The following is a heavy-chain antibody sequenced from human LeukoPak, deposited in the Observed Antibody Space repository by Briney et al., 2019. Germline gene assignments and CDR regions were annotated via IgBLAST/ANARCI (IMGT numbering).Heavy chain of an antibody. Sequence: PGRSLRLSCAASGFTFSSYGMHWVRQAPGKGLEWVAVISYDGSNKYYADSVKGRFTISRDNSKNTLYFQMNSLRAEDTAVYYCARGLPSGSYYFDYWGQGTLVTVSS. CDR1: GFTFSSYG. J-gene: IGHJ4*02. CDR3: ARGLPSGSYYFDY. CDR2: ISYDGSNK. V-gene: IGHV3-30*03. D-gene: IGHD1-26*01.